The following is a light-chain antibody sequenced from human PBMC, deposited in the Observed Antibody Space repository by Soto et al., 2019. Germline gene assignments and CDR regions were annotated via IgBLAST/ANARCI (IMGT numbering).Light chain of an antibody. Sequence: DIQTTQSPSTLSPSVGDRVTITSRASQSISNRLAWSQQKPGKAPKVLIYEASRLESGLPSMFSGSGYGTEFPLNISSLQPDDFATYYCQEYNSYWTFGQGTKVDI. V-gene: IGKV1-5*01. CDR1: QSISNR. J-gene: IGKJ1*01. CDR2: EAS. CDR3: QEYNSYWT.